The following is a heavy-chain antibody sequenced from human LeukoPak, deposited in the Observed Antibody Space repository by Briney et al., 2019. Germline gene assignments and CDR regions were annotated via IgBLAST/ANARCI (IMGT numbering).Heavy chain of an antibody. CDR1: AYTFTGYY. CDR3: ARGRLGSGSQYDAFDL. Sequence: ASVKVSCKASAYTFTGYYMHWVRQAPGQGLEWMGWINPNSGDTNYAQKFQGRVTMTRDTSISTAYMEPSRLRSDDTAVFYCARGRLGSGSQYDAFDLWGQGTMVTVSS. V-gene: IGHV1-2*02. D-gene: IGHD3-10*01. J-gene: IGHJ3*01. CDR2: INPNSGDT.